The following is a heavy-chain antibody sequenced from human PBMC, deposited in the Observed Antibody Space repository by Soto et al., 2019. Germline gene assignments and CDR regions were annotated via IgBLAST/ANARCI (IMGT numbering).Heavy chain of an antibody. D-gene: IGHD3-10*01. CDR3: ARWSLGLWFGELPNPWPDY. J-gene: IGHJ4*02. CDR1: GGSISSGGYY. Sequence: KPSETLSLTCTVSGGSISSGGYYWSWIRQHPGKGLEWIGYIYYSGSTYYDPSLKSRVTISVDTSKNQFSLKLSSVTAADTAVYYCARWSLGLWFGELPNPWPDYWGQGTLVTVSS. CDR2: IYYSGST. V-gene: IGHV4-31*03.